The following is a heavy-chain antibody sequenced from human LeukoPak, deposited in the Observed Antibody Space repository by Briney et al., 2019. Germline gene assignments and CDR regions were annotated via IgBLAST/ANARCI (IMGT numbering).Heavy chain of an antibody. V-gene: IGHV4-59*01. CDR3: ARGVVREDSYYYYGMDV. CDR2: IYHSGST. Sequence: SETLSLTCTVSGGSISSYYWSWIRQPPGKGLEWIGYIYHSGSTNYNPSLKSRVTISVDTSKNQFSLKLSSVTAADTAVYYCARGVVREDSYYYYGMDVWGKGTTVTVSS. CDR1: GGSISSYY. J-gene: IGHJ6*04. D-gene: IGHD3-10*01.